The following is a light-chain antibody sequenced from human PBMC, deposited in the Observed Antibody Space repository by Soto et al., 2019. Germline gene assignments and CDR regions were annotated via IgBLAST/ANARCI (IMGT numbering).Light chain of an antibody. Sequence: SPGTLSLSPGERATLSCRASQSVSSSYLAWYQQKPGQAPRLLIYGASSRATGIPDRFSGSGSGTDFTLTISRLEPEDFAVYNCQQYGSSPPITFGQGTRLEIK. CDR2: GAS. J-gene: IGKJ5*01. V-gene: IGKV3-20*01. CDR1: QSVSSSY. CDR3: QQYGSSPPIT.